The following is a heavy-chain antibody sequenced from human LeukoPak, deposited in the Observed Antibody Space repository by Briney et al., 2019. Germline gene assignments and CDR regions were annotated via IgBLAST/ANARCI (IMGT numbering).Heavy chain of an antibody. CDR2: IYPADSDT. CDR1: GYIFTNYW. V-gene: IGHV5-51*01. D-gene: IGHD3-10*01. CDR3: ARQSRDGSKTRGYYFDY. J-gene: IGHJ4*02. Sequence: GESLKISCQVSGYIFTNYWIGWVRQLPGEGLESMGIIYPADSDTTYSPSFQGQVTISVDKSISTVYLQWSSLKASDTAMYYCARQSRDGSKTRGYYFDYWGQGTLVTVSS.